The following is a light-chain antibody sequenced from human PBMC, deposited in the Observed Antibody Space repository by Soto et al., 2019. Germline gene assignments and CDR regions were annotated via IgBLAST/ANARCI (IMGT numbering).Light chain of an antibody. CDR2: LGS. Sequence: DIVMTQSPLSLPVTPGEPASISCRSSQSLLHSNGYNYLDWYLQKPGQSPQLLIYLGSSRASGVPDRFSGSGSGTDFTLKISRVEAEDVGVYSCMQALKTPWTFGQGTKLEIK. CDR3: MQALKTPWT. J-gene: IGKJ2*02. CDR1: QSLLHSNGYNY. V-gene: IGKV2-28*01.